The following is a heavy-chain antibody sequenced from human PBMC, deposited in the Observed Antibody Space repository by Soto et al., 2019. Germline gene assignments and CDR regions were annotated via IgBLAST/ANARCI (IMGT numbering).Heavy chain of an antibody. J-gene: IGHJ4*02. D-gene: IGHD2-15*01. V-gene: IGHV4-59*08. CDR2: IYYSGST. CDR1: VGCIRSYY. CDR3: ARRWGRSFDY. Sequence: PSETLSLTCTVSVGCIRSYYWSWIRQPPGKGLEWIGYIYYSGSTNYNPSLKSRVTISVDTSKNQFSLKLSSVTAADTAVYYCARRWGRSFDYWGQGTLVTVSS.